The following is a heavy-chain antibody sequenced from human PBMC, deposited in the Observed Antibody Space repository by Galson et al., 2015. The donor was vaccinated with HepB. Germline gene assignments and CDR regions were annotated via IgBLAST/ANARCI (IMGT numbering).Heavy chain of an antibody. CDR1: GYSFTSYW. CDR2: IDPSDSYT. J-gene: IGHJ4*02. D-gene: IGHD3-22*01. CDR3: ARQYDTSGYYPY. V-gene: IGHV5-10-1*01. Sequence: QSGAEVKKPGESLRISCKGSGYSFTSYWISWVRQMPGKGLEWMGRIDPSDSYTNYSPSFQGHVTISADKSISTAYLQWSSLRSEDTAVYYCARQYDTSGYYPYWGQGTLVTVSS.